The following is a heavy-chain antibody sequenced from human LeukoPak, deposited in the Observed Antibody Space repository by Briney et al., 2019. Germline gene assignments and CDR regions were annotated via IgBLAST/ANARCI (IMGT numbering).Heavy chain of an antibody. CDR2: IWYDGNSK. Sequence: GGSLRLSCAASGFTFDDYGMSWVRQVPGKGLEWVAVIWYDGNSKYYVGSVKGRFTVSRDNSKNTLYLQMNSLRAEDTAVYYCAKDLGEQWAPYYFDYWGQGTLVTVSS. J-gene: IGHJ4*02. D-gene: IGHD6-19*01. CDR3: AKDLGEQWAPYYFDY. V-gene: IGHV3-33*03. CDR1: GFTFDDYG.